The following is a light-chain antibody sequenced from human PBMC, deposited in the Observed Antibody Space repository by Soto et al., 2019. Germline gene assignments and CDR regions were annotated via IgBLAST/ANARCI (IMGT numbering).Light chain of an antibody. CDR3: CSYVGRNTYV. V-gene: IGLV2-14*01. CDR2: EVS. Sequence: QSALTQPASVSGSPGQSITISCTGTSSAVGGYDSVSWYQQHPGKAPKLMIYEVSNRPSGVSNRFSGSKSGNTASLTISGLRAEDEADYYCCSYVGRNTYVFGTGTKVTVL. CDR1: SSAVGGYDS. J-gene: IGLJ1*01.